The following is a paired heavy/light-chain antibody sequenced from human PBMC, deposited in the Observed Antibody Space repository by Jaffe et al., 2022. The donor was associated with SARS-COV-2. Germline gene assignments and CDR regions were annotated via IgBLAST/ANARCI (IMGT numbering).Heavy chain of an antibody. Sequence: EVHLVESGGGLAEPGGSLRLSCAASGLDFYYAWMTWVRQPPGKGPEWVGHIRSKNHGGTAEYAAPVEGRFIISRDDSKNTLYLQMNSLKSEDTALYYCAKDVPLTGGGAVEHWGQGTLVTVSS. J-gene: IGHJ4*02. CDR2: IRSKNHGGTA. D-gene: IGHD1-1*01. CDR1: GLDFYYAW. V-gene: IGHV3-15*05. CDR3: AKDVPLTGGGAVEH.
Light chain of an antibody. CDR3: QQHYTTPFT. Sequence: DIVMTQSPDSLAVSLGERATINCKSSQSILHSSDNKNYLVWYQQKPRQPPKLLLYWASTRGSGVPERFSGSGSGTDFTLTISSLQAEDVAVYYCQQHYTTPFTFGPGTKVDIK. CDR2: WAS. V-gene: IGKV4-1*01. J-gene: IGKJ3*01. CDR1: QSILHSSDNKNY.